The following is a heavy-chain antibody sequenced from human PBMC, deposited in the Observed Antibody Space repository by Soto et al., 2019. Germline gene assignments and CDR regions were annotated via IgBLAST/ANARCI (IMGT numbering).Heavy chain of an antibody. CDR2: ISYDGSNK. D-gene: IGHD3-3*01. CDR3: AKDSRHYDFWSGYPSGYYYMDV. J-gene: IGHJ6*03. CDR1: GFTFSSYG. Sequence: QPGGSLRLSCAASGFTFSSYGMHWVRQAPGKGLEWVAVISYDGSNKYYADSVKGRFTISRDNSKNTLYLQMNSLRAEDTAVYYCAKDSRHYDFWSGYPSGYYYMDVWGKGTTVTVSS. V-gene: IGHV3-30*18.